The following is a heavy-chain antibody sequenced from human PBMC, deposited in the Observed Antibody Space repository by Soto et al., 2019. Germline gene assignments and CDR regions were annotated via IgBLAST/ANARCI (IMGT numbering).Heavy chain of an antibody. CDR3: ARGGEAVLVPAAGNWFDP. Sequence: QVQLQESGPGLVKPSQTLSLTCTVSGGSISSGGYYWSWIRQHPGKGLEWIGYIYYSGSTYYNPSLKRRVTISVAPSKNQFSLKLSSVTAADTAVYYCARGGEAVLVPAAGNWFDPWGQGTLVTVSS. J-gene: IGHJ5*02. CDR2: IYYSGST. V-gene: IGHV4-31*03. CDR1: GGSISSGGYY. D-gene: IGHD2-2*01.